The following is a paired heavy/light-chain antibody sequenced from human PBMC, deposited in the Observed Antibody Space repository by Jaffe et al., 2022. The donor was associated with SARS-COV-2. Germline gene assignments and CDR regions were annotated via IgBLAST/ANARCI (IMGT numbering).Heavy chain of an antibody. CDR1: GFTFNSYW. D-gene: IGHD2-15*01. V-gene: IGHV3-7*01. CDR3: ARAGSVNSVDY. CDR2: INRDGSAK. Sequence: EVQLVESGGGLVQPGGSLRLSCAASGFTFNSYWMSWVRQGPGKGLEWVANINRDGSAKYYVDSVKDRFTIFRDNAKNSLYLQMNSLRVEDTALYYCARAGSVNSVDYWGQGTLLTVSS. J-gene: IGHJ4*02.
Light chain of an antibody. CDR1: QSLVFSDGDIY. J-gene: IGKJ1*01. CDR2: KIS. Sequence: DVVMTQSPLSLPVTLGQPASISCRSSQSLVFSDGDIYLNWFHQRPGQSPRRLIYKISTRDSGVPDRFSGTGSGTDFTLKISRVEAEDVGVYYCMQGTHWPWTFGQGTKVEIK. V-gene: IGKV2-30*01. CDR3: MQGTHWPWT.